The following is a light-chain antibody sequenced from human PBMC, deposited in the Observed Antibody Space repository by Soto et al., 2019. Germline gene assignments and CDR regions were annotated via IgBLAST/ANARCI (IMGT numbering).Light chain of an antibody. CDR1: SSGIGDYDY. J-gene: IGLJ2*01. CDR2: DVT. Sequence: QSVLTQPASVSGSPGQSITISCTGTSSGIGDYDYVSWYQHLPGKAPKLLIFDVTHRPSGVSDRFSGSKSGNTASLTISGVRPEDEADYYCCSYTDIALDVVFGGGTKLTVL. V-gene: IGLV2-14*01. CDR3: CSYTDIALDVV.